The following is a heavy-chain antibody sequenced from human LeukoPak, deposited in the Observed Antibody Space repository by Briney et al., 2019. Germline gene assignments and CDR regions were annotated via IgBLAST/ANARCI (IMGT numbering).Heavy chain of an antibody. D-gene: IGHD3-22*01. CDR2: ISGSSGIV. J-gene: IGHJ4*02. CDR1: GFTFNTYT. Sequence: GGSLRLSCAASGFTFNTYTMNWVRQAPGKGLEWVSYISGSSGIVDYADSVRGRFTISRDNSKNTLYLQMNSLRAEDTAVYYCARDAGYYDSSGYYDYWGQGTLVTVSS. CDR3: ARDAGYYDSSGYYDY. V-gene: IGHV3-48*01.